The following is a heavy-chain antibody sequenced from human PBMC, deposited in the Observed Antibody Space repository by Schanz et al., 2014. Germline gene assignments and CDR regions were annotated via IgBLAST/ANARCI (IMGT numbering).Heavy chain of an antibody. CDR1: GFTFSSYD. V-gene: IGHV3-33*01. CDR3: ARGGPAYYFDD. J-gene: IGHJ4*02. Sequence: QVQLVESGGGVVQSGGSLRLSCVASGFTFSSYDVFWVRQAPGKGLEWVAILWHDGSKKYYADSVKGRFTISRDNSKSTLYVEMNSLRAEDTAVYYCARGGPAYYFDDWGQGTLVTVSS. CDR2: LWHDGSKK.